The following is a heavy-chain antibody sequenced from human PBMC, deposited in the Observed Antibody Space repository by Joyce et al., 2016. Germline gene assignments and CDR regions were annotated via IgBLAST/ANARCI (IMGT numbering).Heavy chain of an antibody. Sequence: EVQLVESGGGLVQPGGSLRLSCAASGFSFSGYWIHWVRQAPGKGLVWCSSVNTDGTSTRFGESVKGRFTISRDNAKNTLYLQMNSLRAEDTAVYYCVRGISARPGGPNWFDPWGQGTLVTVSS. CDR3: VRGISARPGGPNWFDP. CDR2: VNTDGTST. CDR1: GFSFSGYW. J-gene: IGHJ5*02. V-gene: IGHV3-74*01. D-gene: IGHD6-6*01.